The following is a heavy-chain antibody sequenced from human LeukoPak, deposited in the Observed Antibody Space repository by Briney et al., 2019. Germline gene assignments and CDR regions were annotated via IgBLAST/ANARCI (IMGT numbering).Heavy chain of an antibody. J-gene: IGHJ4*02. D-gene: IGHD6-13*01. Sequence: PGGSLRLSCAASGFTFSDYYMSWIRQAPGKGLEWVSYISSSGSTIYYADSVKGRFTISRDNAKNSLYLQMNGLRAEDTAVYYCARGDSSSWLSPDYWGQGTLVTVSS. CDR2: ISSSGSTI. V-gene: IGHV3-11*01. CDR1: GFTFSDYY. CDR3: ARGDSSSWLSPDY.